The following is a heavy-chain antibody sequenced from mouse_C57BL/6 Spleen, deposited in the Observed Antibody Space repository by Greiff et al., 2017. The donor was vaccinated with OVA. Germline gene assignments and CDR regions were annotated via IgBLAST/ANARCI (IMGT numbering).Heavy chain of an antibody. J-gene: IGHJ4*01. CDR1: GYTFTSYW. CDR3: ARSGVSTKVVEMGY. D-gene: IGHD1-1*01. Sequence: QVQLQQPGAELVMPGASVKLSCKASGYTFTSYWMHWVKQRPGQGLEWIGEIDPSDSYTNYNQKFKGKSTLTVDKSSSTAYMQLSSLTSEDSAVYCGARSGVSTKVVEMGYGGQGTSVTDSS. V-gene: IGHV1-69*01. CDR2: IDPSDSYT.